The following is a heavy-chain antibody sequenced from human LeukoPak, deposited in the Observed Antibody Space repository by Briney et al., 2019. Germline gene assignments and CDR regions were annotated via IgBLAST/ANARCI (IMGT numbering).Heavy chain of an antibody. J-gene: IGHJ4*02. D-gene: IGHD6-13*01. CDR1: GGSISSSSHH. CDR2: INHSGST. CDR3: ARTLAAAGTRIPYYFDY. Sequence: SETLSLTCTVSGGSISSSSHHWGWIRQPPGKGLEWIGEINHSGSTNFNPSLKSRVTISVDTSKNQVSLKLRSVTAADTAVYFCARTLAAAGTRIPYYFDYWGQGTLVTVSS. V-gene: IGHV4-39*07.